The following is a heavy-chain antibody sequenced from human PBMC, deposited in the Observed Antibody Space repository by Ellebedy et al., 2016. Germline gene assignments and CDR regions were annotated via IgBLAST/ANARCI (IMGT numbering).Heavy chain of an antibody. V-gene: IGHV1-18*04. D-gene: IGHD1-26*01. CDR3: ARRGPELQFDY. CDR2: ISTYNGNT. J-gene: IGHJ4*02. Sequence: ASVKVSCKTSGYSFTRYSMHWVRQAPGQGLEWMGWISTYNGNTNYAQKFQGRVTVTTDTSTSTAYMELRSLRSDDTAVYYCARRGPELQFDYWGQGTLVTVSS. CDR1: GYSFTRYS.